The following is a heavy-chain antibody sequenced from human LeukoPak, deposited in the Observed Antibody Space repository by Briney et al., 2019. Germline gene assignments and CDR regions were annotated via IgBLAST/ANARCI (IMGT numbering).Heavy chain of an antibody. Sequence: GASVKVTCKASGYTFTSYYMHWVRQAPGQGLEWMGIINPSGGSTIYAQKFQGRVTMTRDTSTSTVYMELSSLRSEDTAVYYCARGSGYDILTGCEFDYWGQGTLVTVSS. CDR3: ARGSGYDILTGCEFDY. CDR1: GYTFTSYY. J-gene: IGHJ4*02. V-gene: IGHV1-46*03. D-gene: IGHD3-9*01. CDR2: INPSGGST.